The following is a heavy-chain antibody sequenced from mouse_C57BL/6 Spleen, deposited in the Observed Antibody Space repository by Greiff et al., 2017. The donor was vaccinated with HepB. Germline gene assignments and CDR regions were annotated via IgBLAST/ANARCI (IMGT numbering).Heavy chain of an antibody. CDR1: GFTFSSYT. CDR3: ARPPDYYGSSYAYYFDY. J-gene: IGHJ2*01. V-gene: IGHV5-9*01. Sequence: EVKLVESGGGLVKPGGSLKLSCAASGFTFSSYTMSWVRQTPEKRLEWVATISGGGGNTYYPDSVKGRFTISRDNAKNTLYLQMSSLRSEDTALYYCARPPDYYGSSYAYYFDYWGQGTTLTVSS. D-gene: IGHD1-1*01. CDR2: ISGGGGNT.